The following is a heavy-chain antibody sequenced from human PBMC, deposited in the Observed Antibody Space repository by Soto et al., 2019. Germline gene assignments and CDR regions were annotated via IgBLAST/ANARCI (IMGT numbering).Heavy chain of an antibody. CDR2: IYYSGST. Sequence: SETLSLTCTVSGGSISSGGYYWSWIRQHPGKGLEWIGYIYYSGSTYYNPSLKSRVTISVDTSKNQFSLKLSSVTAADTAVYYCASKSPLDRAFDIWGQGTMVTVSS. V-gene: IGHV4-31*03. CDR3: ASKSPLDRAFDI. D-gene: IGHD1-1*01. CDR1: GGSISSGGYY. J-gene: IGHJ3*02.